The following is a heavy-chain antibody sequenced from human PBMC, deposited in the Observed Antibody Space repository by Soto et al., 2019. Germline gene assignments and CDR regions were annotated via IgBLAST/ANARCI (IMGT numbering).Heavy chain of an antibody. J-gene: IGHJ4*02. CDR2: IRSKTNNYAT. CDR3: AREPRLLIWFGELHD. V-gene: IGHV3-73*01. Sequence: PGGSLRLSCAASGLTFSDSAIHWVRQASGKGLEWVGRIRSKTNNYATTYAASVKGRFTISRDDSKNTAYLQMNSLKTEDTSVYYCAREPRLLIWFGELHDWGRGTLVTVSS. D-gene: IGHD3-10*01. CDR1: GLTFSDSA.